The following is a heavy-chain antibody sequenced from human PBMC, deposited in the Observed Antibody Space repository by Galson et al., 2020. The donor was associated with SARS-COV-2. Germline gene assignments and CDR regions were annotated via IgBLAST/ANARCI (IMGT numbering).Heavy chain of an antibody. CDR3: TTGLLLGYYDSSGYSHYFDY. CDR2: IKSKTDGGTT. D-gene: IGHD3-22*01. V-gene: IGHV3-15*01. Sequence: KTGGSLRLSCAASGFTFSNAWMSWVRQAPGKGLEWVGRIKSKTDGGTTDYAAPVKGRFTISRDDSKNTLYLQMNSLKTEDTAVYYCTTGLLLGYYDSSGYSHYFDYWGQGTLVTVSS. J-gene: IGHJ4*02. CDR1: GFTFSNAW.